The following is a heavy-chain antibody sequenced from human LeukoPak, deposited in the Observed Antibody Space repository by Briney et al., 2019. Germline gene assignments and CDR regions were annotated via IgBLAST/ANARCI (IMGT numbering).Heavy chain of an antibody. J-gene: IGHJ4*02. D-gene: IGHD2-8*01. CDR2: ISYDGSNK. CDR3: ARGAYD. Sequence: GGSLRLSCAASGFTFSSYGMHWVRQAPGKGLEWVAVISYDGSNKYYADSVKGRFTLSRDNSQNTVYLQMNSLGAEDTAVYYCARGAYDWGQGTLVTVSS. V-gene: IGHV3-30*03. CDR1: GFTFSSYG.